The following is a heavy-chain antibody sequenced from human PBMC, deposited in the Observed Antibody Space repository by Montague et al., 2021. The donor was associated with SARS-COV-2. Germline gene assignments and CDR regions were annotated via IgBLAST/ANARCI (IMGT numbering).Heavy chain of an antibody. CDR1: GGSFSGYY. CDR2: INHSGST. J-gene: IGHJ6*02. CDR3: ARGMRRAYYYYYGMDV. V-gene: IGHV4-34*01. Sequence: SETLSLTCAVYGGSFSGYYWSWICQPPGKGLEWIGEINHSGSTNYNPSLKSRVTISVDTSKNQFSLKLSSVTAADTAVYYCARGMRRAYYYYYGMDVWGQGTMVTVSS.